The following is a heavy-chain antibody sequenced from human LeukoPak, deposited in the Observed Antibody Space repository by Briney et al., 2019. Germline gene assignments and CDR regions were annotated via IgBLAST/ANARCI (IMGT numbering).Heavy chain of an antibody. CDR3: VKDRDSGYASLDS. CDR2: LSSNGGRT. J-gene: IGHJ4*02. Sequence: GGSLRLSCSASGFIFSNGAMHWVRQAPGTGLEYVSALSSNGGRTYYADSVKGRFTISRDNSKNTLYLQMSSLRAEDTAVYYCVKDRDSGYASLDSWGQGILVTVSS. D-gene: IGHD5-12*01. CDR1: GFIFSNGA. V-gene: IGHV3-64D*06.